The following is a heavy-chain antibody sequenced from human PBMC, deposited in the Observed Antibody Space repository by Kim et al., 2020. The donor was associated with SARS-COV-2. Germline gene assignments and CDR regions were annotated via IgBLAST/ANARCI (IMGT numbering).Heavy chain of an antibody. Sequence: SVKVSCKASGGTFSSYAISWVRQAPGQGLEWMGGIIPIFGTANYAQKFQGRVTITADESTSTAYMELSSLRSEDTAVYYCASLYYDSSGYLTPIDYWGQGTLVTVSS. CDR2: IIPIFGTA. CDR1: GGTFSSYA. D-gene: IGHD3-22*01. V-gene: IGHV1-69*13. CDR3: ASLYYDSSGYLTPIDY. J-gene: IGHJ4*02.